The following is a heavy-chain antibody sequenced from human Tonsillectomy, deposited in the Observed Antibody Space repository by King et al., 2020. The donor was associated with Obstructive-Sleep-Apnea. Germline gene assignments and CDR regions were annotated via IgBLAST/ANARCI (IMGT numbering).Heavy chain of an antibody. V-gene: IGHV3-30*18. Sequence: VQLVESGGGVVQPGRSLRLSCAASGFTFSSYGMHWVRHAPGKGLEGVAVISYDGSNKYYADSVKGRFTISRDNSKNTLYLQMNSLRAEDTAVYYCAKDLGTTVTTANYWGQGTLVTVSS. CDR2: ISYDGSNK. CDR3: AKDLGTTVTTANY. J-gene: IGHJ4*02. CDR1: GFTFSSYG. D-gene: IGHD4-17*01.